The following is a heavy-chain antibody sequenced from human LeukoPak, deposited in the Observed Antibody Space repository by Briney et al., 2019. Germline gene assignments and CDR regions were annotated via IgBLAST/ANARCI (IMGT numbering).Heavy chain of an antibody. CDR1: GFTLDDYA. V-gene: IGHV3-9*01. J-gene: IGHJ3*02. Sequence: GGSLRLSCAASGFTLDDYAMHWVRQAPGKGLEWVSGISWNSGSIGYADSVKGRFTISRDNAKNSLYLQMNSLRAEDTALYYCAKDRAVAAKRGFDAFDIWGQGTMVTVSS. D-gene: IGHD6-19*01. CDR3: AKDRAVAAKRGFDAFDI. CDR2: ISWNSGSI.